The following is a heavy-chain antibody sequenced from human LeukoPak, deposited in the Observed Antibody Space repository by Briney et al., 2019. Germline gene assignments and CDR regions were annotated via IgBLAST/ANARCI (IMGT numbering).Heavy chain of an antibody. J-gene: IGHJ4*02. D-gene: IGHD3-9*01. CDR1: GGSISSGGYY. V-gene: IGHV4-31*03. CDR2: IYDSGST. CDR3: ARLDIRGDNYLLDY. Sequence: SETLSLTCTVSGGSISSGGYYWSWIRQHPGKGLEWMGYIYDSGSTYYNPSLKSRVSISVDTSKNQFSLKLSSVTPADTAVYDCARLDIRGDNYLLDYWGQGTLVTVSS.